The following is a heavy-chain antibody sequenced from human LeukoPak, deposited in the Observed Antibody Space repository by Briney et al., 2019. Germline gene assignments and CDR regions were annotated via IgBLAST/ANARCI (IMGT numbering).Heavy chain of an antibody. J-gene: IGHJ4*02. CDR1: GFTFSSYA. V-gene: IGHV3-23*01. CDR3: ARGGSDPGVGIFDY. Sequence: GGSLRLSCAASGFTFSSYAMSWVRQAPGKGLEWVSAISGSGDSTYYGDSVKGRFTISRDNSKNTLYLQMNSLRAEDTAVYYCARGGSDPGVGIFDYWGQGTLVTVSS. CDR2: ISGSGDST. D-gene: IGHD3-16*01.